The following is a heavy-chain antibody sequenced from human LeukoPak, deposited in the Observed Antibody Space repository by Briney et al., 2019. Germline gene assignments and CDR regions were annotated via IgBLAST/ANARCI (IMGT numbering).Heavy chain of an antibody. D-gene: IGHD3-3*01. CDR2: IIPIFGTA. CDR1: GGTFSSYA. CDR3: ARAIRDLTIFGVVHYYGMDV. V-gene: IGHV1-69*06. J-gene: IGHJ6*02. Sequence: ASVRVSCKASGGTFSSYAMSWVRQAPGQGLEWMGGIIPIFGTANYAQKFQGRVTITADKSKSTAYMELSSLRSEDTAVYYCARAIRDLTIFGVVHYYGMDVWGQGTTVTVSS.